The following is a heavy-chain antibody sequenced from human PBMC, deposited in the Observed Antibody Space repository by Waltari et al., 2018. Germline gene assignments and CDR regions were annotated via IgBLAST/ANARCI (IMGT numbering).Heavy chain of an antibody. J-gene: IGHJ6*02. CDR1: GYTFNSHD. D-gene: IGHD2-15*01. CDR2: MNPGSGNT. CDR3: TRGALNRRRSYGGYYYNGLDV. Sequence: QVQLVQSGAEVKKPGASVKVSCKASGYTFNSHDINRVRKATGQGREWMGWMNPGSGNTGYAQNLQGRVIMTRDTSISTAYMEVSDLRSEDTAVYYCTRGALNRRRSYGGYYYNGLDVWGQGTRVTVSS. V-gene: IGHV1-8*01.